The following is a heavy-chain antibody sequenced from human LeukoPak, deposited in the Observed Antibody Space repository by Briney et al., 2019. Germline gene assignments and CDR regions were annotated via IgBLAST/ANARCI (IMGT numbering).Heavy chain of an antibody. CDR1: GITFSNYN. CDR3: AELGITMIGGV. Sequence: GGSLRLSCAAPGITFSNYNMNWVRQAPGKGLEWVSYISSSGSTIYYADSVKGRFTISRDNAKNSLYLQMNSLRAEDTAVYYCAELGITMIGGVWGQGTMVTVSS. D-gene: IGHD3-10*02. V-gene: IGHV3-48*04. J-gene: IGHJ3*01. CDR2: ISSSGSTI.